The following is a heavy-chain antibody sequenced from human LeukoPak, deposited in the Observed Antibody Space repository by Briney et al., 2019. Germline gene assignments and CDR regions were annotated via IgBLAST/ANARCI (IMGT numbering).Heavy chain of an antibody. CDR2: INTDGSTT. J-gene: IGHJ4*02. CDR3: ARFGWNDPFDY. Sequence: GGSLRLSCAASGFTFSSYWMHWVRQVPGKGLVWVSGINTDGSTTSYADSVKGRFTISRDNAKNTLYLQMNSLRAEDTAVYYCARFGWNDPFDYWGQGTLVTVSS. CDR1: GFTFSSYW. V-gene: IGHV3-74*01. D-gene: IGHD1-1*01.